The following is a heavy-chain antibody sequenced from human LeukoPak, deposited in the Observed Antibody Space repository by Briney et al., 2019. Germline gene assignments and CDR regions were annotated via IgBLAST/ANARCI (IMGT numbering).Heavy chain of an antibody. CDR2: ISPRSETI. CDR1: GFNFNRRG. D-gene: IGHD3-16*01. J-gene: IGHJ6*03. CDR3: ARIDGPTVFTYYMDL. Sequence: GGSLRLSCATSGFNFNRRGMNWVRHPPGKGLEWVSYISPRSETIYYAESVKGRFTVSRDDSKDSLYLQMHTLRAEDTAVYYCARIDGPTVFTYYMDLWGKGTTVTV. V-gene: IGHV3-48*04.